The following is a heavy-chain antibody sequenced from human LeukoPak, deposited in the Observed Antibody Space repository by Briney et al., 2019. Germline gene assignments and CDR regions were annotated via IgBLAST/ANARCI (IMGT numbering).Heavy chain of an antibody. CDR3: ARVGAIIAVAGTLDY. CDR1: GGSFSGYY. J-gene: IGHJ4*02. D-gene: IGHD6-19*01. V-gene: IGHV4-34*01. Sequence: PSETLSLTCAVYGGSFSGYYWSWIRQPPGKGLEWIGEINHSGGTNYNPSLKSRVTISVDTSKNQFSLKLSSVTAADTAVYYCARVGAIIAVAGTLDYWGQGTLVTVSS. CDR2: INHSGGT.